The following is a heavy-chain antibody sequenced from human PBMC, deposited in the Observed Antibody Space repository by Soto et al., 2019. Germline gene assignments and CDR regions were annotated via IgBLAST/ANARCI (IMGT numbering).Heavy chain of an antibody. CDR3: ARQPSNGQWFV. D-gene: IGHD3-22*01. CDR2: IYPGDSDI. Sequence: GESLKISCKGSGYSFTSYWIGWGRQMPGKGLEWMAIIYPGDSDIRYSPSFQGQVTISADKSISTAYLQWSSLKASDTAIYYCARQPSNGQWFVWGQGTTVTVSS. J-gene: IGHJ6*02. CDR1: GYSFTSYW. V-gene: IGHV5-51*01.